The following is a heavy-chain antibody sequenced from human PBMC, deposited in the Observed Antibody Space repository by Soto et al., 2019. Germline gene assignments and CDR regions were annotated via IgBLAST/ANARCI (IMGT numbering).Heavy chain of an antibody. J-gene: IGHJ4*02. CDR1: GFTFSNYA. Sequence: QPGGSLRLSCAASGFTFSNYAMSWVRQAPGSGLEWVSSISGSGGSTFYTNSVKGRFTISRDNFRNTLYLQMNSLRAEDTAVYYCARDWLRAVVVAATIRLDYWGQGTLVTVSS. CDR2: ISGSGGST. V-gene: IGHV3-23*01. CDR3: ARDWLRAVVVAATIRLDY. D-gene: IGHD2-15*01.